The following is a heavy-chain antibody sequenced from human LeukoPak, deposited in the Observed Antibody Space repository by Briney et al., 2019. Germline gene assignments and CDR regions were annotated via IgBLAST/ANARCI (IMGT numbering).Heavy chain of an antibody. J-gene: IGHJ6*03. CDR2: IIPIFATT. D-gene: IGHD2-21*01. V-gene: IGHV1-69*01. CDR3: ARGIVVGSLYYMDV. CDR1: GGTFSSYA. Sequence: GSSVKVSCKASGGTFSSYAISWVRQAPGQGLEWMGGIIPIFATTNYPQKFPGRVTITADDSTSTAYMELSSLRSEDTAVYYCARGIVVGSLYYMDVWGKGTTVTVSS.